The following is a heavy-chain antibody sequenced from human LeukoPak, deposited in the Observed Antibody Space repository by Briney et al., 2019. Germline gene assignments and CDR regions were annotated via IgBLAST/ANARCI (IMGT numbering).Heavy chain of an antibody. Sequence: SETLSLTCTVSGGSISSSSYYWGWIRQPPGKGLEWIGSIYYSGSTYYNPSLKSRVTISVDTSKNQFSLKLSSVTAADTAVYYCARISQDGSGSYYKSSYFDYWGQGTLVTVSS. D-gene: IGHD3-10*01. V-gene: IGHV4-39*07. J-gene: IGHJ4*02. CDR2: IYYSGST. CDR3: ARISQDGSGSYYKSSYFDY. CDR1: GGSISSSSYY.